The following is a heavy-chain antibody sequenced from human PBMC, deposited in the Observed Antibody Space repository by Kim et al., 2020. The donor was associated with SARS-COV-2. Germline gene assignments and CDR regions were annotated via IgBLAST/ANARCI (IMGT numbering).Heavy chain of an antibody. CDR1: GFHFNHFG. V-gene: IGHV3-30*18. CDR2: ISYDGSNK. D-gene: IGHD3-16*01. Sequence: GGSLRLSCAGSGFHFNHFGMHWVRQAPGRGLEWVAVISYDGSNKYYGDSAKGRFTISRDNSKNTVYLQMNSLRADDTAVYYCAKDWRLNSNCYGMNFWG. J-gene: IGHJ6*02. CDR3: AKDWRLNSNCYGMNF.